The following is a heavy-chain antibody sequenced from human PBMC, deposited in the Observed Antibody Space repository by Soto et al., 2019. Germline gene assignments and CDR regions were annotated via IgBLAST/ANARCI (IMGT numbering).Heavy chain of an antibody. D-gene: IGHD2-21*02. CDR2: ITGSGGTI. CDR3: AKDDISGDGSWPVSD. Sequence: PGGSLRLSWAASGFSFSNYSMIGVRQAPGKGQEWVSGITGSGGTIEYLASVKGRFTISRDNSKNTVYLQMNSLRAEDTAMYYCAKDDISGDGSWPVSDWGQGTPVTVSS. CDR1: GFSFSNYS. J-gene: IGHJ4*02. V-gene: IGHV3-23*01.